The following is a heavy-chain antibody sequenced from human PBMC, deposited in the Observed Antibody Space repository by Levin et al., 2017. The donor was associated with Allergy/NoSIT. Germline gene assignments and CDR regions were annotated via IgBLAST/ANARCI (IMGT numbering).Heavy chain of an antibody. D-gene: IGHD1-1*01. CDR1: GFTFSSYS. J-gene: IGHJ6*02. V-gene: IGHV3-21*01. Sequence: SCAASGFTFSSYSMSWVRQAPGRGLEWVSSISSSSSYIYYADSVKGRFTISRDNAKNSLYLQMNSLRAEDTAVYYCAESTDYYYYGMDVWGQGTTVTVSS. CDR2: ISSSSSYI. CDR3: AESTDYYYYGMDV.